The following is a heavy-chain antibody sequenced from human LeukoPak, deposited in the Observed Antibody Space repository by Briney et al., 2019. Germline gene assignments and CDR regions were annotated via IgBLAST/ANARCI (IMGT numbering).Heavy chain of an antibody. D-gene: IGHD2-15*01. CDR3: ARGIIGYYFDY. V-gene: IGHV1-69*04. Sequence: SVKVSCKASGGTFSNYAISWVRQAPGQGXXXXGRIIPLLDISDYAXXFQGRVTITADKSTSIAYMELSSLRSEDTAVYYCARGIIGYYFDYWGQGTLVTVSS. J-gene: IGHJ4*02. CDR2: IIPLLDIS. CDR1: GGTFSNYA.